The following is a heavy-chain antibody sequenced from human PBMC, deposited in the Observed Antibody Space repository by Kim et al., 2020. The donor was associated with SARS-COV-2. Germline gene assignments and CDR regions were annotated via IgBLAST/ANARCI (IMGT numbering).Heavy chain of an antibody. CDR2: ISWNSGSI. V-gene: IGHV3-9*01. J-gene: IGHJ6*02. CDR1: GFTFDDYA. Sequence: GGSLRLSCAASGFTFDDYAMHWVRQAPGRGLEWVSGISWNSGSIGYADSVKGRFTISRDNAKNSLYLQMNSLRAEDTALYYCAKDIVAAKGEDYYYYYGMDVWGQGTTVTVSS. CDR3: AKDIVAAKGEDYYYYYGMDV. D-gene: IGHD5-12*01.